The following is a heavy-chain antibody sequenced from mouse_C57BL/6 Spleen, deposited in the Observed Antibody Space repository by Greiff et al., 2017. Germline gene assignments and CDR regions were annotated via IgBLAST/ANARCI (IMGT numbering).Heavy chain of an antibody. J-gene: IGHJ2*01. CDR1: GFTFSSYG. CDR3: ARQWIYDGYYVDY. CDR2: ISSGGSYT. D-gene: IGHD2-3*01. Sequence: EVKLVESGGDLVKPGGSLKLSCAASGFTFSSYGMSWVRQTPDKRLEWVATISSGGSYTYYPDSVKGRFTISRDNAKNTLYLQMSSLKSEDTAMYYCARQWIYDGYYVDYWGQGTTLTVSS. V-gene: IGHV5-6*01.